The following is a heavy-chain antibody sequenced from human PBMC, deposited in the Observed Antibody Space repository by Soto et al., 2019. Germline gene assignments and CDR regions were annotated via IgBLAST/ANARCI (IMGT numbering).Heavy chain of an antibody. J-gene: IGHJ4*02. CDR3: ARGGPYGDYAGY. D-gene: IGHD4-17*01. Sequence: ASVKVSCKASGYTFTSYDINWVRQATGQGLEWMGWMNPNSGNTGYAQKFQGRVTMTRDTSISTAYMELSRLRSDDTAVYYCARGGPYGDYAGYWGQGTLVTVSS. CDR1: GYTFTSYD. V-gene: IGHV1-8*01. CDR2: MNPNSGNT.